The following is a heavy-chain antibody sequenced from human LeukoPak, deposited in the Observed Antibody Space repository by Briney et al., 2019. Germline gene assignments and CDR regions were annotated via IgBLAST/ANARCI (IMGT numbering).Heavy chain of an antibody. CDR3: ARAEYYDSSGYHN. CDR2: IYYSGST. V-gene: IGHV4-59*11. Sequence: KTSETLSLTCTVSGGSISSHYWSWIRQPPGKGLEWIGYIYYSGSTNYNPSLKSRVTLSVDTSKNQFSLKLSSVTAADTAVYYCARAEYYDSSGYHNWGQGTLVTVSS. CDR1: GGSISSHY. J-gene: IGHJ4*02. D-gene: IGHD3-22*01.